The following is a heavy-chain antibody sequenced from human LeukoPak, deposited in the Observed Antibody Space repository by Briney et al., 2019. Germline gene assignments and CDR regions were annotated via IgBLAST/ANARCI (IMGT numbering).Heavy chain of an antibody. J-gene: IGHJ6*02. V-gene: IGHV3-11*01. CDR1: GFIFSDFY. D-gene: IGHD3-9*01. Sequence: GGSLRLSCAASGFIFSDFYMGWIRQAPGKGLEWVSYISISGTTTNYADSVKGRFTISRDNAKNSLYLQMNSLRAEDTALYYCAKDIRLGRYFDCYGMDVWGQGTTVTVSS. CDR3: AKDIRLGRYFDCYGMDV. CDR2: ISISGTTT.